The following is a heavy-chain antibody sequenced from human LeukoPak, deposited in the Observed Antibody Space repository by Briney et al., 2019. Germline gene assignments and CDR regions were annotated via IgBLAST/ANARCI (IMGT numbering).Heavy chain of an antibody. J-gene: IGHJ4*02. D-gene: IGHD6-19*01. CDR1: GYSFTSYW. Sequence: PGESLKISCKGSGYSFTSYWIGWVRQMPGKGLEWMGIIYPGDSGTRYSPSFQGQVTISADKSISTAYLQWSSLKASDTAMYYCASSSYSSGWYGEVDYWGQGTLVTVSS. CDR2: IYPGDSGT. CDR3: ASSSYSSGWYGEVDY. V-gene: IGHV5-51*01.